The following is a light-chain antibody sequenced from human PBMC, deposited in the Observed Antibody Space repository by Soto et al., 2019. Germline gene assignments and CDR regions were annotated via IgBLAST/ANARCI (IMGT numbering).Light chain of an antibody. CDR3: QQYNNWPPWT. J-gene: IGKJ1*01. V-gene: IGKV3-15*01. CDR2: GAS. Sequence: EIVMTQSPATLSVSPGERATLSCRASQSVSSNLAWYQQKPGQAPRLLIYGASTRATGIPARFSGSGSGTEFILTISSLQSEDFAVYYCQQYNNWPPWTLGQGTKVDIK. CDR1: QSVSSN.